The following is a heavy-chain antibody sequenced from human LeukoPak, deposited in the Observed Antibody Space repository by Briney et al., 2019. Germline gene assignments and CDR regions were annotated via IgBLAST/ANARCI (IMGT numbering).Heavy chain of an antibody. CDR1: GGTFSSYA. J-gene: IGHJ5*02. CDR2: IIPIFGKA. CDR3: ARDWGMGPSSSWA. Sequence: SVKVSCKASGGTFSSYAISWVRQAPGQGLEWMGGIIPIFGKANYAQKFQGRVTITADESTTTAYMELNSLRSEDTAMYYCARDWGMGPSSSWAWGQGTLVTVSS. D-gene: IGHD6-13*01. V-gene: IGHV1-69*13.